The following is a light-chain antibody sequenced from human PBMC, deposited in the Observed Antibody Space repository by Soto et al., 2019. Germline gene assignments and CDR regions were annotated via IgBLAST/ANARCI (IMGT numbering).Light chain of an antibody. CDR3: QHYSSWPT. J-gene: IGKJ3*01. CDR1: QSVSSN. V-gene: IGKV3-15*01. Sequence: EIVMTQSRATLSVAPGEGATLSCRASQSVSSNLAWYQQKPGQAPRLLIYGASTRATGIPARFSGSGSGTEFTLTISSLQSEDSALYYCQHYSSWPTFGPGTKVDIK. CDR2: GAS.